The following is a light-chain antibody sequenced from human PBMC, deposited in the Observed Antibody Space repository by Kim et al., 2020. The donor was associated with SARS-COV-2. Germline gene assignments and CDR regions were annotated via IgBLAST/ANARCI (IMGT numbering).Light chain of an antibody. CDR2: DVS. CDR3: SSYTNANTRL. J-gene: IGLJ1*01. CDR1: SSDIGAFNY. V-gene: IGLV2-14*03. Sequence: GRSITITCPGTSSDIGAFNYVSWFQQHPGKAPKLLIYDVSQRPSGISNRFSGSTSGYTASLTISGLQAEDEADYYCSSYTNANTRLFGPGTKVTVL.